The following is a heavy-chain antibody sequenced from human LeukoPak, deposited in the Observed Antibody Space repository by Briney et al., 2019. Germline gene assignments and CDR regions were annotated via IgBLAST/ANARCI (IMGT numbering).Heavy chain of an antibody. Sequence: GGSLRLSCAASGLTFSSYSMNWVRQAPGKGLEWVSSISSSSSYIYYADSVKGRFTISRDNAKNSLYLQMNSLRAEDTAVYYCARVRTLRIAAAGTVDYWGQGTLVTVSS. CDR2: ISSSSSYI. CDR1: GLTFSSYS. D-gene: IGHD6-13*01. CDR3: ARVRTLRIAAAGTVDY. V-gene: IGHV3-21*01. J-gene: IGHJ4*02.